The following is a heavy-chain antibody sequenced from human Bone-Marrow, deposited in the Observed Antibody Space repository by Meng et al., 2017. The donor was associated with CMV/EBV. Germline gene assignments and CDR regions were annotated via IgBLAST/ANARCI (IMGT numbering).Heavy chain of an antibody. J-gene: IGHJ6*02. V-gene: IGHV4-39*01. D-gene: IGHD3-3*01. CDR3: ARNLGHYDFWSGPIEGGMDV. Sequence: SDTLSLTCTVSGGSISSSSYYWGWIRQPPGKGLEWIGSIYYSGSTYYNPPLKSRVTISVDTSKNQFSLKLSPVTAADTAVYYCARNLGHYDFWSGPIEGGMDVWGQGNTVTVSS. CDR2: IYYSGST. CDR1: GGSISSSSYY.